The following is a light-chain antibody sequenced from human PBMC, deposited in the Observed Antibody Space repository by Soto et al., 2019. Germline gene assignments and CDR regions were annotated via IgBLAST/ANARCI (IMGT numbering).Light chain of an antibody. CDR2: KAS. J-gene: IGKJ5*01. Sequence: DIHMTQSPSSLSVSVGDRVTITCRASQTISSWLAWYQQKPGKAPKLLIYKASTLKSGVPSRFSGSGSGTDFTLTISCLQSEDFATYYCQQYYSYPITFGQGTRLEI. CDR1: QTISSW. CDR3: QQYYSYPIT. V-gene: IGKV1-5*03.